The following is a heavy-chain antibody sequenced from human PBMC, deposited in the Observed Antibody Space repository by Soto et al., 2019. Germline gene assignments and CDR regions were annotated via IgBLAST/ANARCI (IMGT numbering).Heavy chain of an antibody. CDR3: AREAGWQRMVPYD. CDR2: ISAFNGDT. D-gene: IGHD6-25*01. Sequence: QVQLVQSGTEVKKPGASVNVSCKAFGYTFTSYGFSGVRQVPGQGLEWLGWISAFNGDTQYAQTMQGRLTVTTDTSTTTVHMELRSLTPADTGVYYFAREAGWQRMVPYDWGQGTLVTVS. CDR1: GYTFTSYG. J-gene: IGHJ4*02. V-gene: IGHV1-18*04.